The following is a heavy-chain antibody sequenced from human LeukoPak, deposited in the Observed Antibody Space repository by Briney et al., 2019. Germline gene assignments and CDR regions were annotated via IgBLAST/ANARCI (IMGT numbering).Heavy chain of an antibody. CDR3: AELGITMIGGV. CDR2: IKQGGSEK. V-gene: IGHV3-7*01. J-gene: IGHJ6*04. D-gene: IGHD3-10*02. CDR1: GFIFSSNA. Sequence: GGSLRLSCTASGFIFSSNALHWVRQAPGKGLEWVANIKQGGSEKYYVDSVKGRFTISRDNAKNSLYLQMNSLRAEDTAVYYCAELGITMIGGVWGKGTTVTISS.